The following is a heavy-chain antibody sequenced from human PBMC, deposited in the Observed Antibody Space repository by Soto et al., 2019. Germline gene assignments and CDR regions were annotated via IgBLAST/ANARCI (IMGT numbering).Heavy chain of an antibody. CDR1: GFTFSSYG. D-gene: IGHD3-10*01. V-gene: IGHV3-30*03. J-gene: IGHJ4*02. CDR2: ISYDGGLQ. CDR3: VSVRGYGHASVPYS. Sequence: QAQLVESGGGVVQPGRSLRLSCAASGFTFSSYGMHWVRQAPGTGLEWVAVISYDGGLQHYADSVKGRFTISRDNSKNMVLLQMNSLRAEDTGVYYCVSVRGYGHASVPYSWGQGTLVSFSS.